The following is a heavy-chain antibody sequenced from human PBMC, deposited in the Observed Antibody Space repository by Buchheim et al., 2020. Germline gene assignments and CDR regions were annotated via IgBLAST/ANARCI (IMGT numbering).Heavy chain of an antibody. CDR2: IYHSGRP. Sequence: QLQLQESGSGLVKPSQTLSLTCAVSGGSISSGGYSWSWIRQPPGKGLEWIGYIYHSGRPNYNPSLKSRVTISVDKSKNQFSLKLSSVTAADTAVYYCARGAIYDSSGYPLWYFDYWGQGTL. V-gene: IGHV4-30-2*01. J-gene: IGHJ4*02. D-gene: IGHD3-22*01. CDR1: GGSISSGGYS. CDR3: ARGAIYDSSGYPLWYFDY.